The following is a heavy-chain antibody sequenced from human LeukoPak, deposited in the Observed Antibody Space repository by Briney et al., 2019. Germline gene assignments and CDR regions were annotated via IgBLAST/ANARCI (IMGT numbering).Heavy chain of an antibody. CDR3: ASSPEQQLAAFDI. Sequence: GASVKVSCKASGYTFTSYDINWLRQATRQGREWMGWMNSNSRNTGYVQKFQGRVTITRNTSISTAYMELSNLRSQDRAVYYCASSPEQQLAAFDIWGQGTMVTVSP. J-gene: IGHJ3*02. CDR2: MNSNSRNT. V-gene: IGHV1-8*03. D-gene: IGHD6-13*01. CDR1: GYTFTSYD.